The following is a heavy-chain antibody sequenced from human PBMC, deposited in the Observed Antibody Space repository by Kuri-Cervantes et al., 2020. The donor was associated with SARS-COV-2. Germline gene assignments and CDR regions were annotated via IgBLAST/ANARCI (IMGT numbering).Heavy chain of an antibody. Sequence: GESLKISCAAPGFNFNKSGMNWVRQAPGKGLEWVAAISYYGSLTYYANSVKGRFTISKDNSKTNLYMQMNSLKSEDTAEYSCAKGRILHLTMGTGSSYFDYWGRGTLVTVSS. D-gene: IGHD3/OR15-3a*01. CDR1: GFNFNKSG. J-gene: IGHJ4*02. CDR3: AKGRILHLTMGTGSSYFDY. V-gene: IGHV3-30*18. CDR2: ISYYGSLT.